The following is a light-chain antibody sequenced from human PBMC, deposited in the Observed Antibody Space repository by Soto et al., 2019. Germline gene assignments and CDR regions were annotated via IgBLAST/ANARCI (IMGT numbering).Light chain of an antibody. CDR2: AVS. Sequence: QSALTQPASVSGSPGQSITISCTGSSSDVGGYEYVSWYQQHPGKAPKLMIYAVSNRPSGVSTRFSGSKSGNTASLTISGLQADYEADYYCSYFTSSSPLPYVFGTGTKVTVL. CDR1: SSDVGGYEY. CDR3: SYFTSSSPLPYV. J-gene: IGLJ1*01. V-gene: IGLV2-14*01.